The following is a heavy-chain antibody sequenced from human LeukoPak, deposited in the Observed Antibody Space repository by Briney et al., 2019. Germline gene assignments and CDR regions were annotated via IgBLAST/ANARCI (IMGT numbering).Heavy chain of an antibody. CDR3: ARDAVVYSLDY. V-gene: IGHV3-48*01. CDR1: GFTFSSYS. D-gene: IGHD4-23*01. J-gene: IGHJ4*02. CDR2: ISSSSSTI. Sequence: GGSLRLSCAASGFTFSSYSMNWVRQAPGKGLEGVSYISSSSSTIYYADSVKGRFTISRDNAKNSLYLQMNSLRAEDTAVYYCARDAVVYSLDYWGQGTLVTVSS.